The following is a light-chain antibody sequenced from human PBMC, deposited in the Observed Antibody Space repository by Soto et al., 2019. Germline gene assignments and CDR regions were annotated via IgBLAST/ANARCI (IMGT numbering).Light chain of an antibody. Sequence: QSALTQPASVSGSPGQSIAISCTGTRSDVGAYNYVSWYQQHPGKAPKLMISEVTNRPSGVSNRFSGSKSVNTASLTISGLRADDEADYYCCSFAGSSTWVFGGGTKLTVL. CDR3: CSFAGSSTWV. V-gene: IGLV2-23*02. CDR2: EVT. J-gene: IGLJ3*02. CDR1: RSDVGAYNY.